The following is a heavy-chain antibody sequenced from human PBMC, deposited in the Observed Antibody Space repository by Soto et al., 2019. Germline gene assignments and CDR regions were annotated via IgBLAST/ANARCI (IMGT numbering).Heavy chain of an antibody. CDR1: EFTFSSYG. D-gene: IGHD3-22*01. V-gene: IGHV3-30*18. CDR3: AKGDYYDSSGYYPKDY. CDR2: ISYDGSNK. J-gene: IGHJ4*02. Sequence: PGGSLRLSCAASEFTFSSYGMHWVRQAPGKGLEWVAVISYDGSNKYYADSVKGRFTISRDNSKNTLYLQMNSLRAEDTAVYYCAKGDYYDSSGYYPKDYWGQGTLVTVFS.